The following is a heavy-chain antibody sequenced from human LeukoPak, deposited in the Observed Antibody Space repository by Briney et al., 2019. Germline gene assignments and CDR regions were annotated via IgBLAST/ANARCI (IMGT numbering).Heavy chain of an antibody. V-gene: IGHV3-74*01. Sequence: GGSLRLSCAASGFTFSCHWMHWVRQPPGKGLVWVSRINSDGRSTSYADSVKGRFTISRDNAKNTLYLQMNSLRAEDTAVYYCARDRAKRYFDWYIDYWGQGTLVTVSS. CDR1: GFTFSCHW. CDR3: ARDRAKRYFDWYIDY. J-gene: IGHJ4*02. D-gene: IGHD3-9*01. CDR2: INSDGRST.